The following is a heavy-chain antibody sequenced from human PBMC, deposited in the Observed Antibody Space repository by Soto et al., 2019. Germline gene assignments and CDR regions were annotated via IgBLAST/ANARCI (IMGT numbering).Heavy chain of an antibody. CDR1: GGTFSSYA. CDR2: IIPIFGTA. Sequence: QVQLVQSGAEVKKPGSSVKVSCKASGGTFSSYAISWVRQAPGQGLEWMGGIIPIFGTANYAQKFQGRVTITADESTSTPYMERSSLRSEDTAVYYCALLLKAAAGTRWNGMDVWGQGTTVTVSS. D-gene: IGHD6-13*01. V-gene: IGHV1-69*01. CDR3: ALLLKAAAGTRWNGMDV. J-gene: IGHJ6*02.